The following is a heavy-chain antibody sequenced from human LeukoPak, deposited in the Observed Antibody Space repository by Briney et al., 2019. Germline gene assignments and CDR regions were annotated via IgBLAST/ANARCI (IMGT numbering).Heavy chain of an antibody. D-gene: IGHD2-21*02. CDR3: AKSRTAGSASSDY. V-gene: IGHV1-46*01. Sequence: ASVKVSCKASGYTFTSYYIHWVRQAPGQGLEWMGIMNPSDGSTSYAQKFRGRVTMTRGTSTTTVYMEMSNLSSEDTAMYYCAKSRTAGSASSDYWGQGTLVTVSS. CDR2: MNPSDGST. CDR1: GYTFTSYY. J-gene: IGHJ4*02.